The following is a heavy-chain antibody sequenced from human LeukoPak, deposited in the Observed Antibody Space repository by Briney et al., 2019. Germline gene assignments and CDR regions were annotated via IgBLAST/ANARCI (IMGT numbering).Heavy chain of an antibody. Sequence: SETLSLSCSVSSGFISNYHWSWIRQPAGKGLEWIGRISTSGNTTYSPSLKSRVTMSVDTSKNQFFLNLRSVTAADTAVYYCARDSRYYDFWSGYLDYWGQGALVIVSS. J-gene: IGHJ4*02. CDR3: ARDSRYYDFWSGYLDY. D-gene: IGHD3-3*01. CDR1: SGFISNYH. CDR2: ISTSGNT. V-gene: IGHV4-4*07.